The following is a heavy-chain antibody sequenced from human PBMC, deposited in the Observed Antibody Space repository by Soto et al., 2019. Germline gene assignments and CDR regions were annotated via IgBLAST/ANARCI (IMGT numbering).Heavy chain of an antibody. CDR1: GGTFSSYA. D-gene: IGHD3-10*01. Sequence: QVQLVQSGAEVKKPGSSVKVSCKASGGTFSSYAISWVRQAPGQGLEWMGWISAYNGNTNYAQKLQGRVTMTTDTSTSTAYMELRSLRSDDTAVYYCARSLFGITMVRGQYYFDYWGQGTLVTVSS. CDR2: ISAYNGNT. CDR3: ARSLFGITMVRGQYYFDY. J-gene: IGHJ4*02. V-gene: IGHV1-18*01.